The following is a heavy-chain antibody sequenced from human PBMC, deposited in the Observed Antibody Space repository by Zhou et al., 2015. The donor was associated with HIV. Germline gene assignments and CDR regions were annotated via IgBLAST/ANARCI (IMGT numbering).Heavy chain of an antibody. J-gene: IGHJ4*02. V-gene: IGHV1-69*12. CDR2: IIPIFGTA. CDR1: GGTFSSYA. CDR3: ASKPNMVRGVIITGRPYYY. D-gene: IGHD3-10*01. Sequence: VQLVQSGAELKKPGASVKVSCKASGGTFSSYAISWVRQAPGQGLEWMGGIIPIFGTANYAQKFQGRVTITADESTSTAYMELSSLRSEDTAVYYCASKPNMVRGVIITGRPYYYWGQGTLVTVSS.